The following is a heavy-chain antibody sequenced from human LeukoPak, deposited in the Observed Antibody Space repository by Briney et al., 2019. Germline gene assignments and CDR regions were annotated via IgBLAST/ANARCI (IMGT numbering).Heavy chain of an antibody. CDR1: GGSISSGSYY. Sequence: SETLSLTCTVSGGSISSGSYYWSWIRQPAGKGLEWIGRIYTSGSTNYNPSLKSRVTISVDTSKNQFSLKLSSVTAADTAVYYCARERTQQHSDYWGQGTLVTVSS. D-gene: IGHD6-13*01. CDR2: IYTSGST. J-gene: IGHJ4*02. CDR3: ARERTQQHSDY. V-gene: IGHV4-61*02.